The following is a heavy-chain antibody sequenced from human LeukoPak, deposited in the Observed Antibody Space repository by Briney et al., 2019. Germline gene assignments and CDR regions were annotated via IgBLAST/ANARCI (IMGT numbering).Heavy chain of an antibody. Sequence: GGSLRLSCAASGFTFSDYYMAWIRQAPGKGLNWVSYISGSGTITYYADSLKGRFTISRDNAKNSLFLQMDSLRAEDTAVYYCVRTLEGYSYYMDAWGKGTTVIVSS. CDR2: ISGSGTIT. CDR3: VRTLEGYSYYMDA. J-gene: IGHJ6*03. V-gene: IGHV3-11*04. CDR1: GFTFSDYY.